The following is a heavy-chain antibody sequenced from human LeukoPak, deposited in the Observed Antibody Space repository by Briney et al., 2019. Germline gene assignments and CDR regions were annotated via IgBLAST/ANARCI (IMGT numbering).Heavy chain of an antibody. CDR2: ITSGFTP. V-gene: IGHV3-23*01. D-gene: IGHD2-15*01. J-gene: IGHJ4*02. Sequence: GGSLSLSCAASGLTFSDYAMSWFRQAPGKGLGWVSGITSGFTPHYADSVKGRFTISRDNSKNTFHLQLNSLRAEDTAVYYCAKDYSDSRVADVFFEYWGQGTLVTVSS. CDR1: GLTFSDYA. CDR3: AKDYSDSRVADVFFEY.